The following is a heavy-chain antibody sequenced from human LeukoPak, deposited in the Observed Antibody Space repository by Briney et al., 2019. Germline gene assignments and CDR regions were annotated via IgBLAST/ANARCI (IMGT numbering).Heavy chain of an antibody. CDR3: ARSSGWKYNIDY. V-gene: IGHV1-2*02. CDR1: GYTFNGHY. Sequence: GASVTVSCKASGYTFNGHYKHWVRQAPGQGLEWMGWINPNSGGTSYAQKLGRVTMTRDTSISTAYMELSRLRSDDTAMYYCARSSGWKYNIDYWGQGTLVTVSS. J-gene: IGHJ4*02. CDR2: INPNSGGT. D-gene: IGHD6-19*01.